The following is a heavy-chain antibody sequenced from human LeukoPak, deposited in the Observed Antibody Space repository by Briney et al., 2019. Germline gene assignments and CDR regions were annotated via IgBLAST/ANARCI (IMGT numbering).Heavy chain of an antibody. Sequence: SETLSLTCTVSGGSISSGGYYWSWIRQPPGKGLEWIGYIYHSGSTYYNPSLKSRVTISVDTSKNQFSLKLSSVTAADTAVYYCARVPRPRRYSGSYYLAFDIWGQGTMVTVSS. CDR2: IYHSGST. CDR3: ARVPRPRRYSGSYYLAFDI. V-gene: IGHV4-30-2*01. CDR1: GGSISSGGYY. D-gene: IGHD1-26*01. J-gene: IGHJ3*02.